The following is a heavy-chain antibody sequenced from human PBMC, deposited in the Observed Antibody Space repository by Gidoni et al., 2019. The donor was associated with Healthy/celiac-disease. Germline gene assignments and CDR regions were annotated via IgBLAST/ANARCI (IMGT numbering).Heavy chain of an antibody. CDR2: ISYSGTT. Sequence: QLQLQESGPGLVKPSETLSLTCTVSGDSISSSGYYWGWIRQPPGKGLEWIGTISYSGTTFYHPSLKSRLTISVDTSKNQFSLNLNSVTAADTAVYYCARKTTGSGWIFDYWGQGTLVTVSS. V-gene: IGHV4-39*01. CDR3: ARKTTGSGWIFDY. J-gene: IGHJ4*02. D-gene: IGHD6-19*01. CDR1: GDSISSSGYY.